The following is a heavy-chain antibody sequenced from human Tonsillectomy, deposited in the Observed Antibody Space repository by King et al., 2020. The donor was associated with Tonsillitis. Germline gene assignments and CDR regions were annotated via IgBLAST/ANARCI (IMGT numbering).Heavy chain of an antibody. CDR2: ISYDGSNK. D-gene: IGHD3-3*01. Sequence: VQLVESGGGVVKPGRSLRLSCAASGFTFSRHGMHWVRQAPGKGLEWVAVISYDGSNKYYADSVKGRFTISRDNSENTLYLQMTSLRAEDTAVYYCAKDSRMADFWGGYYVHYAMDVWGQGTTVTVSS. J-gene: IGHJ6*02. CDR3: AKDSRMADFWGGYYVHYAMDV. V-gene: IGHV3-30*18. CDR1: GFTFSRHG.